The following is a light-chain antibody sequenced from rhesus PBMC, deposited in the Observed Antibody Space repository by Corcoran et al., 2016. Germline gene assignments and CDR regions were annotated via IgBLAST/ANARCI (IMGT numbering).Light chain of an antibody. CDR2: KAS. Sequence: DIQMTQSPSSLSASVGDRVTITCRASQGITNDLAWYQQKPGETPKLRIYKASSLQSWIPSRVSGNGSGTDFTLTISSLQSEDVATYYCQHYYSTPYSFGQGTKVEIK. J-gene: IGKJ2*01. CDR1: QGITND. V-gene: IGKV1-25*01. CDR3: QHYYSTPYS.